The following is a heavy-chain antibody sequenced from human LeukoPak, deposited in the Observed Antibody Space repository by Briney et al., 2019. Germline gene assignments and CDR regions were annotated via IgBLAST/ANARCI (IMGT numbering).Heavy chain of an antibody. CDR2: INHSGST. J-gene: IGHJ3*02. D-gene: IGHD3-10*01. V-gene: IGHV4-34*01. CDR1: GGSFSGYY. CDR3: ARDEAHPNTYYYGSGSYYARLDI. Sequence: PSETLSLTCAVYGGSFSGYYWSWIRQPPAKGLEWIGEINHSGSTNYNPSLKSRVTISVDTSKNQFSLKLSSVTAADTAVYYCARDEAHPNTYYYGSGSYYARLDIWGQGTMVTVSS.